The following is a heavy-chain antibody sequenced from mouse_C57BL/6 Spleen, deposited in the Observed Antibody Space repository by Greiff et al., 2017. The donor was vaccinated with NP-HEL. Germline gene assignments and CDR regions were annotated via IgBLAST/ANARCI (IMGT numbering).Heavy chain of an antibody. CDR3: AASTDYFDY. CDR1: GFTFTDYY. J-gene: IGHJ2*01. CDR2: VYPYNGGT. Sequence: EVQLQQSGPVLVKPGPSVKISCKASGFTFTDYYIPWVKQSHGKSLEWIGLVYPYNGGTSYNHKFHGKATLTVGTSASTAYMELNSLTSEDSAVYYCAASTDYFDYWGQGTTLTVSS. D-gene: IGHD1-1*01. V-gene: IGHV1-36*01.